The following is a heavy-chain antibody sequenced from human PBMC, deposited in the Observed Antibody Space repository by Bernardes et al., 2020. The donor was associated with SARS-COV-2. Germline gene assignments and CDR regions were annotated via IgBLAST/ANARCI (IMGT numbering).Heavy chain of an antibody. D-gene: IGHD6-19*01. V-gene: IGHV4-34*01. J-gene: IGHJ4*02. CDR1: GGSFSGYY. CDR2: INHSGST. Sequence: LSLTCAVYGGSFSGYYWTWIRQPPGKGLEWIGEINHSGSTNYNPSLKSRVTISVDTSKDQFSLKLRSMTAADTAVYYCARGGRQWLVLEPSYYFDYWGQGTLVTVSS. CDR3: ARGGRQWLVLEPSYYFDY.